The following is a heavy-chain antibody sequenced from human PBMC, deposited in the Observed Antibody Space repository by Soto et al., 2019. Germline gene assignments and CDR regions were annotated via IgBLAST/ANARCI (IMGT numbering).Heavy chain of an antibody. CDR3: ARVERGTATTVVDAFDI. CDR1: GGSISSSSYY. J-gene: IGHJ3*02. V-gene: IGHV4-39*07. Sequence: SETLSLTCTVSGGSISSSSYYWGWIRQPPGKGLEWIGNVYYGGSTYYNPSLKSRVTISVDTSKNQFSLKLSSVTAADTAVYYCARVERGTATTVVDAFDIWGPGTMVTVSS. D-gene: IGHD1-1*01. CDR2: VYYGGST.